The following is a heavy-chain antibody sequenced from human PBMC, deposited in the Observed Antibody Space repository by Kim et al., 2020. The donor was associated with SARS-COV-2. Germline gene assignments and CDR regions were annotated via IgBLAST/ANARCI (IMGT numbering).Heavy chain of an antibody. CDR2: INPSGGST. V-gene: IGHV1-46*01. D-gene: IGHD2-15*01. CDR3: ARAYCSGGSCYSFLSWFDP. Sequence: ASVKVSCKASGYTFTSYYMHWVRQAPGQGLEWMGIINPSGGSTSYAQKFQGRVTMTRDTSTSTVYMELSSLRSEDTAVYYCARAYCSGGSCYSFLSWFDPWGQGTLVTVSS. J-gene: IGHJ5*02. CDR1: GYTFTSYY.